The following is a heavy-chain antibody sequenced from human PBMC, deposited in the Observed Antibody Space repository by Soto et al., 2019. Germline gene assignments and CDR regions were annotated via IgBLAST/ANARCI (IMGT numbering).Heavy chain of an antibody. V-gene: IGHV1-8*01. Sequence: ASVKVSCKASGYTFTSYDINWVRQATGQGLEWMGWMNPNSGNTGYAQKFQGRVTMTRNTSISTAYMELSSLRSEDTAVYYCAIAKSDXYDFWSGYYLGDNWFDPWGQGTLVTVSS. CDR2: MNPNSGNT. D-gene: IGHD3-3*01. J-gene: IGHJ5*02. CDR3: AIAKSDXYDFWSGYYLGDNWFDP. CDR1: GYTFTSYD.